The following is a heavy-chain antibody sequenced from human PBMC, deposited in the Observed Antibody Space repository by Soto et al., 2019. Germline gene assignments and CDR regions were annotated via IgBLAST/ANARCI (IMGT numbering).Heavy chain of an antibody. J-gene: IGHJ4*02. V-gene: IGHV3-33*01. Sequence: PGGSLRLSCAASGFTFSSYGMHWVRQAPGKGLEWVAVIWYDGSNKYYADSVKGRFTISRDNSKNTLYLQMNSLRAEDTAVYYCAGGGVGGYNLEYYFDYWGQGTLVTVSS. CDR3: AGGGVGGYNLEYYFDY. D-gene: IGHD1-26*01. CDR1: GFTFSSYG. CDR2: IWYDGSNK.